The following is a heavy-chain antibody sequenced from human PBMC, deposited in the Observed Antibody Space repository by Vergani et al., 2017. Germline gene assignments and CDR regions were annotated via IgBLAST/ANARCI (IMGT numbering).Heavy chain of an antibody. CDR2: ISSSSSTI. Sequence: EVQLVESGGGLVQPGGSLRLSCAASGFTFSSYSMNWVRQAPGKGLEWVSYISSSSSTIYYADSVKGRFTISRDNAKNSLYLQMHSLRADDTAVYYCARVATVGWFDPWGQGTLVTVSS. CDR3: ARVATVGWFDP. CDR1: GFTFSSYS. D-gene: IGHD5-12*01. J-gene: IGHJ5*02. V-gene: IGHV3-48*01.